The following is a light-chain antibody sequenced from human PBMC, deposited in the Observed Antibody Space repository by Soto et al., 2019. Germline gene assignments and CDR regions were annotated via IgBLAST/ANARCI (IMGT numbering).Light chain of an antibody. Sequence: EIVMTQSPASLSVSPGETATLSCRASQRVGVNLAWYQQKPGQAPRLLIYHASTRATGVPARFSGSGSGTDFPLTISSVQSEDIAFFYCQQYDSWPRTFGQGTKVEIK. J-gene: IGKJ1*01. CDR2: HAS. CDR1: QRVGVN. V-gene: IGKV3-15*01. CDR3: QQYDSWPRT.